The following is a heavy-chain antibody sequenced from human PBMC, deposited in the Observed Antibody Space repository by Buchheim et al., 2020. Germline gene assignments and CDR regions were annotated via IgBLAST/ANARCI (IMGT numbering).Heavy chain of an antibody. CDR3: AKDGVHDPFDY. V-gene: IGHV3-23*04. CDR1: GFPFVTHD. Sequence: EVQLVESGGGLVQPGGSLRLSCAASGFPFVTHDLHWVRQAPGRGLEWVSAISGSGGSTYYADSVKGRFTISRDNSKNTLYLQMNSLRAEDTAVYYCAKDGVHDPFDYWGQGTL. D-gene: IGHD3-3*01. J-gene: IGHJ4*02. CDR2: ISGSGGST.